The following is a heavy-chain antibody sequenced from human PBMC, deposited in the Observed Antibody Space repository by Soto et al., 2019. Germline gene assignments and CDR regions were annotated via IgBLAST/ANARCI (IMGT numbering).Heavy chain of an antibody. CDR1: GGSISSGGYS. D-gene: IGHD2-2*01. Sequence: SETLSLTCAVSGGSISSGGYSWSWIRQPPGKGLEWIGYMYHSGSTYYNPSLKSRVTISIDRSKNQFSLKLSSVTAADTAVYYCARERNRVVVPAASLGYYYYGMDVWGQGTTVT. CDR3: ARERNRVVVPAASLGYYYYGMDV. V-gene: IGHV4-30-2*01. CDR2: MYHSGST. J-gene: IGHJ6*02.